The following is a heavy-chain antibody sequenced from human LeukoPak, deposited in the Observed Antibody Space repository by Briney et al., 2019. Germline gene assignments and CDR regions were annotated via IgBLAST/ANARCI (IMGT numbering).Heavy chain of an antibody. CDR1: GGSISSYY. CDR3: ARGHSSYDYYCYGMDV. D-gene: IGHD6-6*01. Sequence: SETLSLTCTVSGGSISSYYWSWIRQPPGKGLEWIGYIYYSGSTNYNPSLKSRVTISVDTSKNQFSLKLSSVTAADTAVYFCARGHSSYDYYCYGMDVWGQGTTVTVSS. CDR2: IYYSGST. V-gene: IGHV4-59*01. J-gene: IGHJ6*02.